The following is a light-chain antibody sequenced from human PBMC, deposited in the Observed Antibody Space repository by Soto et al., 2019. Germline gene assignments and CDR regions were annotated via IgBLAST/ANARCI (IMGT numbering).Light chain of an antibody. V-gene: IGKV1-5*01. Sequence: DIQMTQSPSTLSGSVGDRVTITCRASQAVSSWLAWYQQKPGKAPKLLIYGASTMDSGIPSRFSGSGSETEFTLTISTLQSEDFANYYCQQYSNWPQTFGRGTKV. J-gene: IGKJ1*01. CDR1: QAVSSW. CDR3: QQYSNWPQT. CDR2: GAS.